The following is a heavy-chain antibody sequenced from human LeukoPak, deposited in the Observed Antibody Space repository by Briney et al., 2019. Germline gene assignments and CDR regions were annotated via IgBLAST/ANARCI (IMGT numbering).Heavy chain of an antibody. D-gene: IGHD2/OR15-2a*01. Sequence: PSETLSLTCTVSGASIKSNYWSWIRQPAGKGLEWIGHIYATGSTTYNPSLKSRVTMSVDTSKNQFSLKLSSVTAADTAVYYCARDLEFPDYWGQPPGSPSPQ. CDR3: ARDLEFPDY. V-gene: IGHV4-4*07. J-gene: IGHJ4*01. CDR1: GASIKSNY. CDR2: IYATGST.